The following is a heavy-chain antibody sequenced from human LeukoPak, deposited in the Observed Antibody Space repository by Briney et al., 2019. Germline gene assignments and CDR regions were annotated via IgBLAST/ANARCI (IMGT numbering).Heavy chain of an antibody. CDR1: GFTVSNNY. Sequence: GGSLRLSCSASGFTVSNNYMSWVRQAPGKGLEWVSVIYSDGGTFYSDSVKGRFTISRDSSKNTLYLQLNSLRADDTAVYYCARDSSGPAFWGQGTPVTVSS. CDR2: IYSDGGT. CDR3: ARDSSGPAF. V-gene: IGHV3-53*01. D-gene: IGHD6-19*01. J-gene: IGHJ4*02.